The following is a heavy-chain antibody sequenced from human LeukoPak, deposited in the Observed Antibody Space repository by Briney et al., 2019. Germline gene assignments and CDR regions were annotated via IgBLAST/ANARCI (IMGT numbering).Heavy chain of an antibody. D-gene: IGHD6-19*01. CDR3: ARRLFSGLDRAHFDY. CDR2: IYPGDSDT. Sequence: GESLKISCKGSGYSFTSYWIGWVRQMPGKGLEWMGIIYPGDSDTRYSPSFQGQVTISADKSISTAYLQWSSLKASDTAMYYCARRLFSGLDRAHFDYWGQGTLVTVSS. J-gene: IGHJ4*02. V-gene: IGHV5-51*01. CDR1: GYSFTSYW.